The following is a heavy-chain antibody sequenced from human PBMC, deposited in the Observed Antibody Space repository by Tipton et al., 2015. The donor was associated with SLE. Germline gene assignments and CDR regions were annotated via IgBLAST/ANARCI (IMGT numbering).Heavy chain of an antibody. CDR1: GFPLTNFD. Sequence: SLRLSCEASGFPLTNFDMTWVRQTPGKGLQWVSTITEHGITYYADSVRGRFSISRDDAKNSVYLQMNSLRAEDTAVYYCVRDNYGVDYWGRGTLVTVSS. J-gene: IGHJ4*02. CDR3: VRDNYGVDY. V-gene: IGHV3-69-1*01. CDR2: ITEHGIT. D-gene: IGHD3-10*01.